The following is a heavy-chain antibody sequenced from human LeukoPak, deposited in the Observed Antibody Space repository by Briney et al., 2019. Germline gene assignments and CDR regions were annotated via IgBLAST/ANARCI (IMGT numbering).Heavy chain of an antibody. D-gene: IGHD3-16*02. V-gene: IGHV3-64*04. CDR1: GFTFSRYA. Sequence: GGSLRLSCSASGFTFSRYAMHWVRQAPGKGLEYVSAISSNGGSTYYADSVKGRFTISRDNSKNTLYLQMNSLRAEDTAVYYCARGNSFTFGGVLVDYWGQGTLVTVSS. CDR3: ARGNSFTFGGVLVDY. J-gene: IGHJ4*02. CDR2: ISSNGGST.